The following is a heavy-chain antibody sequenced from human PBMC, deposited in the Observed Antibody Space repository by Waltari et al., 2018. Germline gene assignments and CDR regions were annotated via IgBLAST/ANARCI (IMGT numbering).Heavy chain of an antibody. V-gene: IGHV3-9*03. CDR2: ISWDSRAI. D-gene: IGHD6-13*01. Sequence: EVKVVESGGGLVQPGRSLRLSCTGAGFRFDNLAMHWVRQAPGKGLEWVSGISWDSRAIGYADSVKGRFTISRDNARNSVYLQMNSLRSEDMALYYCAKGVSSWYSFGMDVWGQGTTVTVSS. CDR1: GFRFDNLA. J-gene: IGHJ6*02. CDR3: AKGVSSWYSFGMDV.